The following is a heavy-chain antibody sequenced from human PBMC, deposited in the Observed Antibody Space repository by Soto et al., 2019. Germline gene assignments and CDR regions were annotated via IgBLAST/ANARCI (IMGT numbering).Heavy chain of an antibody. V-gene: IGHV1-2*02. CDR2: INPNSGGT. Sequence: ASVKVSWKASGYRFTGYYMHWVRQAPGQGLEWMGWINPNSGGTNYAQKFQGRVTMTRDTSISTACMELSRLRSDDTAVYYCAREDLGYYYDSSGYYSPPHDACDIWGQGTMVTVSS. D-gene: IGHD3-22*01. CDR1: GYRFTGYY. CDR3: AREDLGYYYDSSGYYSPPHDACDI. J-gene: IGHJ3*02.